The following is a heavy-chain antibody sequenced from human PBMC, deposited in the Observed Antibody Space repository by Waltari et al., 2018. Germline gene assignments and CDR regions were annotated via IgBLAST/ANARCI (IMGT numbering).Heavy chain of an antibody. V-gene: IGHV3-49*03. CDR2: IRPQAYIDPT. J-gene: IGHJ4*02. CDR1: GFPFRAHG. CDR3: AKSLDATTMTASDY. Sequence: EVDLVQSGGGLVQPGRSLTLSCRGSGFPFRAHGISWFRQAPGKGLEWVGFIRPQAYIDPTKYAAPVRGRFHISRDDSESIAYLQMNSLKKEDTAVYYCAKSLDATTMTASDYWGQGTLVTVSS.